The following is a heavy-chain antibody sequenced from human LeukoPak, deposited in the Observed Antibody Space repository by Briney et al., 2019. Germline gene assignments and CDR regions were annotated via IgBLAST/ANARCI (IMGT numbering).Heavy chain of an antibody. CDR2: MFSGGST. J-gene: IGHJ4*02. Sequence: GGSLRLSCAGSRYTVISTFMRSVRQAPGKGLEWVSAMFSGGSTYYADSVKGRFTISRDSPKDTLHLQMNSLGVDDTAVHYCCGWEDPFDYWGQGTPVTVSS. CDR3: CGWEDPFDY. D-gene: IGHD6-19*01. V-gene: IGHV3-53*01. CDR1: RYTVISTF.